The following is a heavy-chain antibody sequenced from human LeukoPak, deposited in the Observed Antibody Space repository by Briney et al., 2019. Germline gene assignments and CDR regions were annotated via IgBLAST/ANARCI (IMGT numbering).Heavy chain of an antibody. Sequence: PSETLSLTCTVYGGSFSGYYWSWIRQPPGKGLEWIGEINHSGSTNYNPSLKSRVTISVDTSKNQFSLKLSSVTAADTAVYYCARGQGTVTTHWGQGTLVTVSS. CDR1: GGSFSGYY. V-gene: IGHV4-34*01. D-gene: IGHD4-17*01. J-gene: IGHJ4*02. CDR3: ARGQGTVTTH. CDR2: INHSGST.